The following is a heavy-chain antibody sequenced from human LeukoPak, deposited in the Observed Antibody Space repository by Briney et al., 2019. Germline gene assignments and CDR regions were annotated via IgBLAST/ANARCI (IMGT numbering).Heavy chain of an antibody. V-gene: IGHV1-69*04. CDR1: GGTFTSYA. Sequence: SVKVSCKASGGTFTSYAISWVRQAPGQGLEWIGRIIPILGIANYAQKFQGRVTITADKSTSTAYMELSSLRSEDTAVYYCATSGPIYYYYYYGMDVWGQGTTVTVSS. D-gene: IGHD3-9*01. J-gene: IGHJ6*02. CDR2: IIPILGIA. CDR3: ATSGPIYYYYYYGMDV.